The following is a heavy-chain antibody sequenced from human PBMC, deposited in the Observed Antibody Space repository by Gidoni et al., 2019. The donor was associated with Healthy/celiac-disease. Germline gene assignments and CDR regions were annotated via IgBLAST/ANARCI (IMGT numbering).Heavy chain of an antibody. CDR1: GGFFSGYS. D-gene: IGHD2-2*01. CDR2: INHSGST. V-gene: IGHV4-34*01. J-gene: IGHJ4*02. Sequence: QVQLQQWGAGLLTPSETLSLTCAVYGGFFSGYSWRWIRQPPGKGLEWIGKINHSGSTNYNPSLKSRVTISVDTFKIQFSLKLSSLTAADTAVYYCARGMGYCSSTSCYAGMTALYYWGQGTLVTVSS. CDR3: ARGMGYCSSTSCYAGMTALYY.